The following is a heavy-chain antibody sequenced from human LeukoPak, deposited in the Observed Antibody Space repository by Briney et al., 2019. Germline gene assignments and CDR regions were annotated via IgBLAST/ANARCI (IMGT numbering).Heavy chain of an antibody. CDR3: ARELAVAGEDNWFDP. D-gene: IGHD6-19*01. J-gene: IGHJ5*02. CDR1: GFTFSSYW. Sequence: GGSLRLSCAASGFTFSSYWMSWVRQAPGKGLEWVANIKQDGSENYYVDSVKGRFTISRDNAKNSLYLQMNSLRAEDTAVYYCARELAVAGEDNWFDPWGQGTLVTVSS. V-gene: IGHV3-7*01. CDR2: IKQDGSEN.